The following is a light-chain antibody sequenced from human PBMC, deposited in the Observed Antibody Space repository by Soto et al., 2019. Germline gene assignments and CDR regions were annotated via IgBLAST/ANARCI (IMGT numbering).Light chain of an antibody. CDR3: QQYYSTPPWT. CDR2: WAS. Sequence: DIVMTQSPDSLAVSLGERATINCKSSQSVLYSSNNKNYLAWYQQKPGQPPKLLIYWASTRESGVPERFSGKRVWTSFHLNISSLQAEDVAVYYCQQYYSTPPWTFGQGTKVEIK. CDR1: QSVLYSSNNKNY. V-gene: IGKV4-1*01. J-gene: IGKJ1*01.